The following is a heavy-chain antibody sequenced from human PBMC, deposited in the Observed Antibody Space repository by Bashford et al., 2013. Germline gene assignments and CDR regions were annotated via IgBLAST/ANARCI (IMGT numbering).Heavy chain of an antibody. CDR3: AKSSLYLILPGYKTPHTWFDA. CDR2: INPLSGAT. D-gene: IGHD3-16*01. V-gene: IGHV1-2*02. Sequence: VASVKVSCTASGYSFAGYFLQWVRQAPGQGLEWMGWINPLSGATEYAQKFQERVTLTRDTSVNTAYMEIDSLVSDDTAVYFCAKSSLYLILPGYKTPHTWFDAWGQGTPVTVSS. CDR1: GYSFAGYF. J-gene: IGHJ5*02.